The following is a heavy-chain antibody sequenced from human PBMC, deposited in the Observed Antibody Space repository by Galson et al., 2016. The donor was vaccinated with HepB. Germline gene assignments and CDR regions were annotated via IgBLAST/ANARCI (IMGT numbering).Heavy chain of an antibody. CDR3: ARLIASPWNDYYYYGMDV. CDR2: ISNDGSNK. CDR1: GFIFRSYA. V-gene: IGHV3-30-3*01. J-gene: IGHJ6*04. D-gene: IGHD3-16*01. Sequence: SLRLSCADSGFIFRSYAMNWVRQAPGKGLEWLAVISNDGSNKYYADSVKGRFTISRDNSKNTLYLQMYSLRAEDTAVYYCARLIASPWNDYYYYGMDVWGKGTTVTVSS.